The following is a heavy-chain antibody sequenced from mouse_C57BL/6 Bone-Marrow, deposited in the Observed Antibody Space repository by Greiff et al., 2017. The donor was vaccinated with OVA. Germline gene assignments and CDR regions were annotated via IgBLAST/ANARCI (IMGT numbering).Heavy chain of an antibody. D-gene: IGHD1-1*01. CDR2: INPGSGGT. CDR3: ARKITTVVDY. V-gene: IGHV1-54*01. J-gene: IGHJ2*01. CDR1: GYAFTNYL. Sequence: VKLMESGAELVRPGTSVKVSCKASGYAFTNYLIEWVKQRPGQGLEWIGVINPGSGGTNYNEKFKGKATLTADKSSSTAYMQLSSLTSEDSAVYFCARKITTVVDYWGQGTTLTVSS.